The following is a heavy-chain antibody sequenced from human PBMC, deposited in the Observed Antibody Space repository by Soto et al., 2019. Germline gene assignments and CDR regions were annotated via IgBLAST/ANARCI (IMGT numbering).Heavy chain of an antibody. CDR3: GGGLGGSRWYGDDY. Sequence: QVQLVQSGAEVTKPGSSVKVSCKASGGTFSSYTISWVRQAPGQGLEWMGRIIPILGIANYAQKFQGRVTIAADKSTSTAYRELSSLRSEDTAVCDCGGGLGGSRWYGDDYWGQGTLVTVSS. V-gene: IGHV1-69*02. CDR2: IIPILGIA. D-gene: IGHD6-13*01. CDR1: GGTFSSYT. J-gene: IGHJ4*02.